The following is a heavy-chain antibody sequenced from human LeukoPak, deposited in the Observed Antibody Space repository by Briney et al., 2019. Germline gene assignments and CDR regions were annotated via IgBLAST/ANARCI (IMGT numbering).Heavy chain of an antibody. CDR2: IYTSGST. J-gene: IGHJ5*02. CDR1: GGSISSGSYY. Sequence: SQTLSLTCTVSGGSISSGSYYWSWIRQPAGKGLEWIGRIYTSGSTNYNPSLKSRITISVDTSKNQFSLKLSSVTAADTAVYYCARDRDYYDIPQGWFDPWGQGTLVTVSS. V-gene: IGHV4-61*02. D-gene: IGHD3-22*01. CDR3: ARDRDYYDIPQGWFDP.